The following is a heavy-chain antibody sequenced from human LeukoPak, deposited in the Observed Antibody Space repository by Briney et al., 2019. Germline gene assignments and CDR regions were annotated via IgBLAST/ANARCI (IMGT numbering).Heavy chain of an antibody. CDR3: AILDIVGATIQDV. V-gene: IGHV1-18*01. Sequence: ASVKVTCKASGYTFTSYGIGWVRQAPGQGLEWMGWISAYNGNTNYAQKLQGRVTMTTDTSKSTAYMELRSLRSDDTAVYYCAILDIVGATIQDVWGKGTTVTVSS. D-gene: IGHD1-26*01. CDR2: ISAYNGNT. J-gene: IGHJ6*04. CDR1: GYTFTSYG.